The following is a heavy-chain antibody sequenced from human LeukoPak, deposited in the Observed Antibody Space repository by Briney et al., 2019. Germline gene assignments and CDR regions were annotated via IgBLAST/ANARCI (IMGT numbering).Heavy chain of an antibody. J-gene: IGHJ4*02. D-gene: IGHD3-16*01. CDR3: AIQSYGYRH. CDR2: IYSGDSDT. Sequence: GESLKISCEASGYSFTTYWITWVRQMPGKGLEWMAIIYSGDSDTRYSPSFQGQVTISVDKSISTAYLQWSSLKASDTAIYYCAIQSYGYRHWGQGTLVTVSS. V-gene: IGHV5-51*01. CDR1: GYSFTTYW.